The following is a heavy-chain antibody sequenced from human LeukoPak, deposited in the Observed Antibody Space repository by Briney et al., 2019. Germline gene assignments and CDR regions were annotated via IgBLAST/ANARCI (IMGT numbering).Heavy chain of an antibody. CDR1: DDSITIYY. CDR2: INHSGST. J-gene: IGHJ4*02. CDR3: ARGRGYDPVVFYFDS. V-gene: IGHV4-34*01. D-gene: IGHD2-15*01. Sequence: SETLSLTCTVSDDSITIYYWSWIRQPPGKGLEWIGEINHSGSTNYNPSLKSRVTISVDTSKNQFSLRLHSLTAADTAIYYCARGRGYDPVVFYFDSWGQGTAVIVSS.